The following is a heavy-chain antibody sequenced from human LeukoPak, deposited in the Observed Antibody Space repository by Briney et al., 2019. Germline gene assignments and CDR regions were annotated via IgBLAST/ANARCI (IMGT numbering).Heavy chain of an antibody. V-gene: IGHV4-59*01. CDR3: ARTLLWSGETNYFDY. CDR1: GGSISSYY. CDR2: IYYSGST. D-gene: IGHD3-10*01. J-gene: IGHJ4*02. Sequence: SETLSLTCTVSGGSISSYYWSWIRQPPGKGLEWIGYIYYSGSTNYNPSLKSRVTISVDTSKNQFSLKLSSVTAADTAVYYCARTLLWSGETNYFDYWGQGTLVTVSS.